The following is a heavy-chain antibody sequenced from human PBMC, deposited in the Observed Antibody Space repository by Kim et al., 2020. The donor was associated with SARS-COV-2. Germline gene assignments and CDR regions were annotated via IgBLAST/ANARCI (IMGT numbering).Heavy chain of an antibody. Sequence: GGSLRLSCAASGFTFSNYYMSWVRQAPGKGLEWVSSIRSSGGYTNYADSVKGRFTISRDNAKNTLYLQMNSLRAEDTAVYYCARDSSSSGDHPSGLVGHWGQGALVTLS. CDR2: IRSSGGYT. CDR1: GFTFSNYY. D-gene: IGHD6-13*01. J-gene: IGHJ1*01. CDR3: ARDSSSSGDHPSGLVGH. V-gene: IGHV3-11*06.